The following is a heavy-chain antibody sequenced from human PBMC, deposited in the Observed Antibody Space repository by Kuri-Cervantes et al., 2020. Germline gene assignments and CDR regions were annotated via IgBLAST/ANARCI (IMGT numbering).Heavy chain of an antibody. J-gene: IGHJ4*02. CDR3: ARDLRGGGYYFDY. V-gene: IGHV3-30*19. D-gene: IGHD3-10*01. CDR2: ISYDGSNK. CDR1: GFTFSSYG. Sequence: GESLKISCAASGFTFSSYGMHWVRQAPGKGLEWVAVISYDGSNKYYADSVKGRFTISRDNSKNTLYLQVSSLRAEDTAVYYCARDLRGGGYYFDYWGQGTLVTVSS.